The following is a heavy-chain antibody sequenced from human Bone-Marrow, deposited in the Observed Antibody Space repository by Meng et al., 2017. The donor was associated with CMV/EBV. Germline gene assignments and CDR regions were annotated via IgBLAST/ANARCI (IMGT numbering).Heavy chain of an antibody. Sequence: GESLKISCAASGFTFTTYWMHWARQAPGKGLVWVSRINTDGSSATYADSVKGRFTISRDNVKNTLYLQMNSLRAEDTAVYYCARDLTLWGSSNKGRIRAGMDVWGQGTTVTVSS. CDR2: INTDGSSA. CDR3: ARDLTLWGSSNKGRIRAGMDV. V-gene: IGHV3-74*01. J-gene: IGHJ6*02. D-gene: IGHD6-13*01. CDR1: GFTFTTYW.